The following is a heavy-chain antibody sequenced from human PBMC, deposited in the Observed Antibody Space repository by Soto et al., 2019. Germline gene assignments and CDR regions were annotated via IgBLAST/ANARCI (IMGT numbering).Heavy chain of an antibody. J-gene: IGHJ4*02. Sequence: PSETLSLTCAVSGGSISSGGYSWSWIRQPPGKGLEWIGYIYYSGSTNYNPSLKSRVTISVDTSKNQFSLKLSSVTAADTAVYYCAGGFGYVFFDYWGQGTLVTVSS. V-gene: IGHV4-61*08. CDR3: AGGFGYVFFDY. CDR2: IYYSGST. D-gene: IGHD5-12*01. CDR1: GGSISSGGYS.